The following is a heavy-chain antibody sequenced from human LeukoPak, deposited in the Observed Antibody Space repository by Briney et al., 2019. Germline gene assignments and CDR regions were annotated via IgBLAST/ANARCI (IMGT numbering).Heavy chain of an antibody. D-gene: IGHD6-19*01. Sequence: GGSLRLSCAASGFTFSSYAMSWVRQAPGKGLEYVSAISSNGGSTYYANSVKSRFTISRDNPKNTLYLQMGSLRAEDMAVYYCARDPMSGWADYWGQGTLVTVSS. V-gene: IGHV3-64*01. CDR1: GFTFSSYA. CDR2: ISSNGGST. J-gene: IGHJ4*02. CDR3: ARDPMSGWADY.